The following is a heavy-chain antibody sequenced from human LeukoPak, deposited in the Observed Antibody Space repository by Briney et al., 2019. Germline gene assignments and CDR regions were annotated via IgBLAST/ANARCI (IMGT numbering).Heavy chain of an antibody. CDR1: GYTFMSYG. Sequence: GASVKVSCKAFGYTFMSYGFHWVRQAPGQGLEWMGWSSVYNGNTKYAQKFQGRVTMTTDTTTNTAYMELRTLISDDTAVYYCAKGRRVDADDHFDHWGQGTLVTVSS. J-gene: IGHJ4*02. V-gene: IGHV1-18*01. D-gene: IGHD1-1*01. CDR2: SSVYNGNT. CDR3: AKGRRVDADDHFDH.